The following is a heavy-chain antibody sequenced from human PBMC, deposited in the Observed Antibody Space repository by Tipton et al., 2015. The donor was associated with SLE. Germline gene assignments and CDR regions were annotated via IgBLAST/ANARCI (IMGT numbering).Heavy chain of an antibody. CDR2: MYSSGDT. V-gene: IGHV3-53*01. Sequence: SLRLSCAASSLTVSSNYMTWIRQPPGMGLEWVSLMYSSGDTLYADSVKGRFTVSRDSSKNTLYLQMNSLRAEDTAVYYCASAWGRYKYFQHWGQGTLVTVSS. CDR3: ASAWGRYKYFQH. J-gene: IGHJ1*01. CDR1: SLTVSSNY. D-gene: IGHD6-19*01.